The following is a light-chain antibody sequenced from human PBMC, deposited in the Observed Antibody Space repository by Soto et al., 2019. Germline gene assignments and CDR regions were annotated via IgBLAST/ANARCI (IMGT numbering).Light chain of an antibody. J-gene: IGLJ2*01. Sequence: QSVLTQPASVSGSPGQSITISCTGTSSNVGGYNSVSWYQQHPGKAPKLMIYDVSDRPSGVSNRFSGSKSGNTASLTISGLPAADEADYYCSSYTSSSNTPVVFGGGTKLTVL. CDR1: SSNVGGYNS. CDR3: SSYTSSSNTPVV. V-gene: IGLV2-14*01. CDR2: DVS.